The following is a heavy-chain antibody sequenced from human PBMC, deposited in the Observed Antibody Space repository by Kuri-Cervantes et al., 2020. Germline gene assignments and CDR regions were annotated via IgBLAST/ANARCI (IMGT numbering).Heavy chain of an antibody. CDR2: INHSGST. CDR3: ARGGYFQH. V-gene: IGHV4-34*01. Sequence: SETLSLTCAVYGGSFSGYYWSWIRQPPGKGLEWIGEINHSGSTNYNPSLKSRVTISVDTSKNQFSLKLSSVTAADTAVYYCARGGYFQHWGQGTLVTVSS. CDR1: GGSFSGYY. J-gene: IGHJ1*01.